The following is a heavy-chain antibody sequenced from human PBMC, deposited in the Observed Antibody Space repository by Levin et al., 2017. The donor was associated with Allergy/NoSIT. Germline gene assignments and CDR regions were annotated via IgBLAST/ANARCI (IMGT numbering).Heavy chain of an antibody. J-gene: IGHJ4*02. CDR2: ISPNSNYI. D-gene: IGHD3-22*01. CDR3: ARSGSPDY. Sequence: GESLKISCAASGFTFSDYSMNWVRQAAGKGLEWVSSISPNSNYIYYADSLKGRFTISRDNAKSSVFLQMNSLRAEDTALYYCARSGSPDYWGQGTLVTVSS. CDR1: GFTFSDYS. V-gene: IGHV3-21*01.